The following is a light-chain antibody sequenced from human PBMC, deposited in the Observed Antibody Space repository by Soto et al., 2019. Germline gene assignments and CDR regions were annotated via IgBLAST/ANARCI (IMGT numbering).Light chain of an antibody. CDR2: GAS. V-gene: IGKV3-20*01. CDR3: QQYGILWT. J-gene: IGKJ1*01. Sequence: EIVLTQSPGTLSLSPEERATLSCRASQSGTRNYLAWYQQKSGQAPRLLIYGASSRATGTPDRFSGSGSGTDFTLTISRLEPEDFAVYYCQQYGILWTFGQGTKVDI. CDR1: QSGTRNY.